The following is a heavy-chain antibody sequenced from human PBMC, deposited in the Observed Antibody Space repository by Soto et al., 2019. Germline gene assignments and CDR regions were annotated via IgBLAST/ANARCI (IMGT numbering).Heavy chain of an antibody. Sequence: QVQLVQSGAEVKKPGASVKVSCKASGYTFTSYDINWVRQATGQGLEWMGWMNPNSGNTGYAQKFQGRVTMPWNISVRTAYMELSSLRSEVTAVYYCARVNYYGLGSYYPTDVWGQGTTVTVSS. CDR3: ARVNYYGLGSYYPTDV. V-gene: IGHV1-8*01. CDR1: GYTFTSYD. D-gene: IGHD3-10*01. CDR2: MNPNSGNT. J-gene: IGHJ6*02.